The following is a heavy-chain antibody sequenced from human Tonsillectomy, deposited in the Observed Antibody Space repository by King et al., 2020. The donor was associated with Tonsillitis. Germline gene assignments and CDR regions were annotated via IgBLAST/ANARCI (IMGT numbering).Heavy chain of an antibody. D-gene: IGHD3-10*01. Sequence: MQLQESGPGLVKPSETLSLTCTVSSGSISSYYWSWIRQPPGKGLEWIGYIYYSGSTDYNPSLKSRVTISVDTSKNQFSLKLSSVTAADTAVYYCARSRFGYYMDVWGKGTTVTVSS. CDR3: ARSRFGYYMDV. J-gene: IGHJ6*03. V-gene: IGHV4-59*01. CDR2: IYYSGST. CDR1: SGSISSYY.